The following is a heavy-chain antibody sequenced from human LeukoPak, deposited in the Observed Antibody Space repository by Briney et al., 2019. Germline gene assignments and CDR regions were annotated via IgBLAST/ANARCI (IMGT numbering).Heavy chain of an antibody. CDR2: ISYDGSNK. CDR1: GFTFSSYA. Sequence: GRSLRLSCAASGFTFSSYAMHWVRQAPGKGLEWVAVISYDGSNKYYADSVKGRSTISRDNSKNTLYLQMNSLRAEDTAVYYCARDRAGYSSSWDHDAFDIWGQGTLVTVSS. V-gene: IGHV3-30-3*01. CDR3: ARDRAGYSSSWDHDAFDI. D-gene: IGHD6-13*01. J-gene: IGHJ3*02.